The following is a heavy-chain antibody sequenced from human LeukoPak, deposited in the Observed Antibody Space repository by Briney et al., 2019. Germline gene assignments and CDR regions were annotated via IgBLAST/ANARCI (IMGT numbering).Heavy chain of an antibody. D-gene: IGHD4-17*01. V-gene: IGHV3-21*01. CDR1: GFTFSSYS. CDR3: ARTVTLKIRAFDI. CDR2: ISSSSSYI. Sequence: PGGSLRLSCAASGFTFSSYSMNWVRQAPGKGLEWVSSISSSSSYIYYADSVKGRFTISRDNAKNSLYLQMNSLRAEDTAVYYCARTVTLKIRAFDIWGQGTMVTVSS. J-gene: IGHJ3*02.